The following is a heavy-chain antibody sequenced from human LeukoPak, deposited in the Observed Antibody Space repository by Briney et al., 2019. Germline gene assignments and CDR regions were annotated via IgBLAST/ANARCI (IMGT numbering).Heavy chain of an antibody. V-gene: IGHV3-11*04. CDR1: GFTFSDYY. J-gene: IGHJ4*02. Sequence: GGSLRLSWAASGFTFSDYYMSWIRQAPGKGLEWVSYISSSGSTIYYADSVKGRFTISRDNSKNTLYLQMNSLRAEDTAVYYCARDRGYCGGDCYPRYYFDYWGQGTLVTVSS. D-gene: IGHD2-21*02. CDR3: ARDRGYCGGDCYPRYYFDY. CDR2: ISSSGSTI.